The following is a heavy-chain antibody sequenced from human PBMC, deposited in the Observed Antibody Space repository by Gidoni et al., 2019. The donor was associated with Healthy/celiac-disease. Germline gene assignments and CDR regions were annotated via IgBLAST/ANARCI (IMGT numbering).Heavy chain of an antibody. CDR3: AKDRGVPAARWVRYYYYYMDV. V-gene: IGHV3-23*01. Sequence: EVQLLESGGGLVQPGGSLRLSSAASGFTFSSYAMRLVRQAPGKGLGWVSAISGSGGSTYYADSVKGRFTISRDNSKNTLYLQMNSLRAEDTAVYYCAKDRGVPAARWVRYYYYYMDVWGKGTTVTVSS. D-gene: IGHD2-2*01. CDR1: GFTFSSYA. J-gene: IGHJ6*03. CDR2: ISGSGGST.